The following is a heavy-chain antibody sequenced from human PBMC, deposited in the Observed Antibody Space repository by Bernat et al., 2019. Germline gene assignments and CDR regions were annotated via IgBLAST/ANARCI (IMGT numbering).Heavy chain of an antibody. CDR3: ARGVVVVVAATRGWFDS. CDR1: GGSFSGYY. CDR2: INHSGST. D-gene: IGHD2-15*01. Sequence: QVQLQQWGAGLLKPSETLSLTCAVYGGSFSGYYWSGIRQPPGKGLEWIGEINHSGSTNYNPSLKSRVTISVDTSKNQFSLKLSSVTAADTAVYYCARGVVVVVAATRGWFDSWGQGTLVTVSS. V-gene: IGHV4-34*01. J-gene: IGHJ5*01.